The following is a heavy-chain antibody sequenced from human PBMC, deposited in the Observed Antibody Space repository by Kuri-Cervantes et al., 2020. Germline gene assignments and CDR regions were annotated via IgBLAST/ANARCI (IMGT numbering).Heavy chain of an antibody. D-gene: IGHD6-19*01. Sequence: GESLKISCAASGFTFSNAWMSWVRQAPGKGLEYVSAISSSGGTTYYADSVKGRFTISRDNSKNTLYLQMGSLRAEDTAVYYCARDVGGSGHEYFQHWGQGTLVTVSS. CDR1: GFTFSNAW. CDR3: ARDVGGSGHEYFQH. CDR2: ISSSGGTT. J-gene: IGHJ1*01. V-gene: IGHV3-64*02.